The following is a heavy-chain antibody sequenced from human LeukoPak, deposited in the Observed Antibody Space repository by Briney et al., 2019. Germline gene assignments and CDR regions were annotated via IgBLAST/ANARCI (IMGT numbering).Heavy chain of an antibody. CDR2: ISSSGSTI. J-gene: IGHJ4*02. CDR3: ARGSSSWYEVVWTPDY. Sequence: PVGSLGLSCAASVFTFSDYYMSWIRQAPGEGLEWVSYISSSGSTIYYADSVKGRFTISRDNAKTSLYLQMNSLRAEDTAVYYCARGSSSWYEVVWTPDYWGQGTLVTVSS. CDR1: VFTFSDYY. D-gene: IGHD6-13*01. V-gene: IGHV3-11*01.